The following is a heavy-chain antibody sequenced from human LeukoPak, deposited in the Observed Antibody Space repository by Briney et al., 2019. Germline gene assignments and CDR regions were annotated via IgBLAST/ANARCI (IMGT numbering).Heavy chain of an antibody. CDR3: ARGDTMVRGVNTGVYFDY. J-gene: IGHJ4*02. Sequence: SETLSLTCTVSGGSISSYYWSWIRQPPGKGLEWIGYIYYSGSTNYNPSLKSRVTISVDTSKNQLSLKLSSVTAAETAVYYCARGDTMVRGVNTGVYFDYWGQGTLVTVSS. V-gene: IGHV4-59*01. CDR2: IYYSGST. CDR1: GGSISSYY. D-gene: IGHD3-10*01.